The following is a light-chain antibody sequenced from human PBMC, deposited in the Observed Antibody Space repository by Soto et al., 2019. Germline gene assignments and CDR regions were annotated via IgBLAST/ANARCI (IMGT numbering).Light chain of an antibody. CDR1: QTIRTY. V-gene: IGKV1-39*01. CDR2: AAS. CDR3: QQSYSAPRS. Sequence: DIQMTQSPSSLSASVGDRVTISCRASQTIRTYLNWYQQKPGKASTLLIYAASRLHSGVPSRFSGSGSGTDFTLTITSLQPEDFATYYCQQSYSAPRSFSQGTKLEI. J-gene: IGKJ2*01.